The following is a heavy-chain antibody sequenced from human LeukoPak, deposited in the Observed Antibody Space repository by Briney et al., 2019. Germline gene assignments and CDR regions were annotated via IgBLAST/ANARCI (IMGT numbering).Heavy chain of an antibody. V-gene: IGHV3-21*01. CDR3: ARDPDYYDSRVVDF. D-gene: IGHD3-22*01. CDR1: GLPFSSVG. J-gene: IGHJ4*02. CDR2: ISSDPSHT. Sequence: GGSLRLSCVASGLPFSSVGMHWVRQAPGKGLEWVSYISSDPSHTYYADSVRGRFTISRDNAKHSLYLQMDNLRTEDTAMYYCARDPDYYDSRVVDFWGQGTRVTVSS.